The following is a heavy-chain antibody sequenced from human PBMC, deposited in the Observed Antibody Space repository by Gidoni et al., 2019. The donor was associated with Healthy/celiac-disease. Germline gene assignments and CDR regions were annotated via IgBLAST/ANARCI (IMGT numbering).Heavy chain of an antibody. Sequence: EVQLVESGGGLVQPGGSLTLSCAASGFTFSVSAMHWVRQASGKGLEWVGRIRSKANSYATAYAASVKGRFTISRDDSKNTAYLQMNSLKTEDTAVYYCTKDYGDYYYYYMDVWGKGTTVTVSS. V-gene: IGHV3-73*01. J-gene: IGHJ6*03. CDR1: GFTFSVSA. D-gene: IGHD4-17*01. CDR3: TKDYGDYYYYYMDV. CDR2: IRSKANSYAT.